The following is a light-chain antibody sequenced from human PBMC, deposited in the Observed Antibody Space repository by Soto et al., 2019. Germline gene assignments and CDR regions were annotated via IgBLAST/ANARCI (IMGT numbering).Light chain of an antibody. V-gene: IGKV3-20*01. Sequence: EIVLTQSPGTLSLSPGERATLSCRASQSVSSSYLAWYQQKPGQAPRLLIYGASSRATGIPDRFSGSGSGTDFTLTISSLETEDFAVYYCQQYGSSGTFGQGTKVDI. CDR1: QSVSSSY. J-gene: IGKJ1*01. CDR2: GAS. CDR3: QQYGSSGT.